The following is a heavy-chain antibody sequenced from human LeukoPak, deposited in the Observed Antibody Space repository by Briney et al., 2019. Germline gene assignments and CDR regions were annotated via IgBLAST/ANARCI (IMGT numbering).Heavy chain of an antibody. CDR1: GFTFSNYN. CDR2: ISTSGSYI. Sequence: GGSLRLSCTASGFTFSNYNMNWVRQAPGKGLEWVSSISTSGSYIYYANSMKGRFTISRDNAKNSLHLQMNSLRVEDSAVYYCATNLIHYYASGAKTWGQGTLVTVSS. J-gene: IGHJ5*02. CDR3: ATNLIHYYASGAKT. D-gene: IGHD3-10*01. V-gene: IGHV3-21*01.